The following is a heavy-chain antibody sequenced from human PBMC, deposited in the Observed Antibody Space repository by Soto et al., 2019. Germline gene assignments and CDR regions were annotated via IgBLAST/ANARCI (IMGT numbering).Heavy chain of an antibody. Sequence: SETLSLTCFVSGGSLSTYYWSWIRQPPGKGLEWIGYTHYSGSTKYNPSLKSRVTISLDTSKKQFSLKLSSVTAADTAVYYCARVASSAFWNFDYWGKGTLVTVSS. V-gene: IGHV4-59*01. CDR1: GGSLSTYY. CDR2: THYSGST. CDR3: ARVASSAFWNFDY. J-gene: IGHJ4*02. D-gene: IGHD3-3*01.